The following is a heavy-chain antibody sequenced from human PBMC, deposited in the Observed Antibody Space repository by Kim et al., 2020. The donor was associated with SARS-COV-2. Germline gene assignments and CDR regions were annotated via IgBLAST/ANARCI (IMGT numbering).Heavy chain of an antibody. V-gene: IGHV1-46*01. Sequence: AQRFQGRATVTRDTSTSTVYMELNSLRSEDTAVYYCARKYYDSSGYRFDYWGQGTLVTVSS. J-gene: IGHJ4*02. CDR3: ARKYYDSSGYRFDY. D-gene: IGHD3-22*01.